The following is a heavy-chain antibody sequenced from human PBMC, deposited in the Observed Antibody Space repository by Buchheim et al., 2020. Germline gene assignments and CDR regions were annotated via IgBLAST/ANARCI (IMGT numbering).Heavy chain of an antibody. CDR2: INHSGST. D-gene: IGHD3-3*01. CDR1: GGSFSGYY. J-gene: IGHJ5*02. Sequence: QVQLQQWGAGLLKPSETLSLTCAVYGGSFSGYYWSWIRQPPGTGLEWIGEINHSGSTNYNPSLKSRVTISVDTSKNQFSLKLSSVTAADTAVYYCARGYYDFWSGYWRGNNWFDPWGQGTL. CDR3: ARGYYDFWSGYWRGNNWFDP. V-gene: IGHV4-34*01.